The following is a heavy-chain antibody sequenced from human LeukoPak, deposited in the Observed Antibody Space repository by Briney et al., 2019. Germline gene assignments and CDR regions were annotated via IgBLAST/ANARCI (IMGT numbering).Heavy chain of an antibody. Sequence: GGSLRLSCAASGFTFSSYSMNWVRQAPGKGLEWVSYISSSSSTIYYADSVKGRLTISRDNAKNSLYLQMNSLRAEDTAVYYCATLQKLAAAQGYWGQGTLVTVSS. J-gene: IGHJ4*02. CDR3: ATLQKLAAAQGY. V-gene: IGHV3-48*04. CDR1: GFTFSSYS. CDR2: ISSSSSTI. D-gene: IGHD6-13*01.